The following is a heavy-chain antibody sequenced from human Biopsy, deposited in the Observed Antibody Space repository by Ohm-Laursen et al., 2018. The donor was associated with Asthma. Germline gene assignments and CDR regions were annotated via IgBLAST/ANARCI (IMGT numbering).Heavy chain of an antibody. Sequence: TLSLTFPVSYGSMTRGGDYWTWIRQHPGKGLEWIGFIYYSGSTYYNPSLKSRVSISIDTSKNQFSLKLSSVTAADTAVYYCARAQDYYDSRGYYRSFDYWGQGTLVTVSS. CDR2: IYYSGST. J-gene: IGHJ4*02. CDR1: YGSMTRGGDY. CDR3: ARAQDYYDSRGYYRSFDY. V-gene: IGHV4-31*03. D-gene: IGHD3-22*01.